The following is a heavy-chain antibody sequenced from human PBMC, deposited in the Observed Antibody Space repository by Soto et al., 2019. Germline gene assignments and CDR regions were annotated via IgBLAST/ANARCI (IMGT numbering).Heavy chain of an antibody. CDR3: ASLERGDSVTNGFEI. D-gene: IGHD4-17*01. CDR2: LTSDGGAT. J-gene: IGHJ3*02. CDR1: GFTFSSRA. V-gene: IGHV3-64*01. Sequence: GGSLRLSCAASGFTFSSRAMHWVRQAPGKGLEYVSSLTSDGGATYYANSVKGRFTISRDNSKNTLYLQMGSLRAEDMAMYYCASLERGDSVTNGFEIWGQGTMVTVSS.